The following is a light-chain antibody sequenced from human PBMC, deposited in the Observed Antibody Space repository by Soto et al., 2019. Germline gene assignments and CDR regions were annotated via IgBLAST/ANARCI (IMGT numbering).Light chain of an antibody. CDR1: SSDVGGYNY. J-gene: IGLJ1*01. CDR3: TSYAGGNNV. Sequence: QSALTQPPSASGSPGPSVTISCTGTSSDVGGYNYVSWYQQHPGKVPKLMVYEVNKRPSGVPDRFSGSKSGNTASLTVSGLQAEDEADYYGTSYAGGNNVVGTGTKLTVL. CDR2: EVN. V-gene: IGLV2-8*01.